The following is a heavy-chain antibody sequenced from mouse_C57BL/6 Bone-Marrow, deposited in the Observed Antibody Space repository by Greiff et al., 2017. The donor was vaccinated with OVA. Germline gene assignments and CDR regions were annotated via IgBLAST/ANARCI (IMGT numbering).Heavy chain of an antibody. D-gene: IGHD1-1*01. CDR2: IYPRSGNT. V-gene: IGHV1-81*01. J-gene: IGHJ1*03. Sequence: QVQLQQSGAELARPGASVKLSCKASGYTFTSYGISWVKQRTGQGLEWIGEIYPRSGNTYYNEKFKGKATLTADKSSSTAYMELRSLTSEDSAVYFCANHRGSSSRYFAVWGTATTVTAFS. CDR1: GYTFTSYG. CDR3: ANHRGSSSRYFAV.